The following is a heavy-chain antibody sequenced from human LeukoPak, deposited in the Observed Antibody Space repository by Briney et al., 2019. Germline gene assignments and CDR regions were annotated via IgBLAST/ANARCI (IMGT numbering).Heavy chain of an antibody. V-gene: IGHV3-7*01. J-gene: IGHJ4*02. Sequence: HPGGSLRLSCAASGFTFSSYWMSWVRQAPGKGLEWVANIKQDGSEKYYVDSVKGRFTISRDNAKNSLYLQMNSLRAEDTAVYYCARDRDYGSEPIDYWGQGTLVTVSS. CDR1: GFTFSSYW. CDR3: ARDRDYGSEPIDY. CDR2: IKQDGSEK. D-gene: IGHD3-10*01.